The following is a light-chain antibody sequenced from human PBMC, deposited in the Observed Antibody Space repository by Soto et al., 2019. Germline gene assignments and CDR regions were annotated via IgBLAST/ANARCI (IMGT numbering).Light chain of an antibody. CDR3: HQYNFWPT. Sequence: EIVLTQSPDTLSLSPGERATLSCRASQSVSTNLAWYQQKPGQSPRLLIYGTSTRATGVPARFSGGGSGTEFTLTINSLQSEDFAVYFCHQYNFWPTFGQGTKVDI. J-gene: IGKJ1*01. CDR1: QSVSTN. CDR2: GTS. V-gene: IGKV3-15*01.